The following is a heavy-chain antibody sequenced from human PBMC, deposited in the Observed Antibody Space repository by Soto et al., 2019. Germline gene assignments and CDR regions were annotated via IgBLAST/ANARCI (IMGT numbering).Heavy chain of an antibody. CDR2: IYHSGST. CDR1: GGSISSGGYS. J-gene: IGHJ4*02. Sequence: SETLSLTCAVSGGSISSGGYSWSWIGPPPGKGLGWIGYIYHSGSTSYNPSLKRRVTISVDRSKTQFSLKLSSVTAADTAVYYCAARRIAVAGTGVFDYWGQGTQVTVSS. V-gene: IGHV4-30-2*01. D-gene: IGHD6-19*01. CDR3: AARRIAVAGTGVFDY.